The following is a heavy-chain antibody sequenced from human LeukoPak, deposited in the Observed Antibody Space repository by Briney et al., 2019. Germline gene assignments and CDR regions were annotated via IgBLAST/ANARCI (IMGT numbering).Heavy chain of an antibody. CDR2: MNPNSGNT. Sequence: ASVKVSCRASGYTFTSYDINWVRQATGQGLEWMGWMNPNSGNTGHAQKFQGRVTMTRNTSISTAYMELSSLRSEDTAVYYCARGRTRYSGYDYGYWGQGTLVTASS. CDR3: ARGRTRYSGYDYGY. J-gene: IGHJ4*02. D-gene: IGHD5-12*01. CDR1: GYTFTSYD. V-gene: IGHV1-8*01.